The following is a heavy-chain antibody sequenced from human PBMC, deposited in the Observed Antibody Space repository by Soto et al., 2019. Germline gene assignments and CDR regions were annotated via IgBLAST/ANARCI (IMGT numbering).Heavy chain of an antibody. D-gene: IGHD2-8*01. V-gene: IGHV3-74*01. CDR2: INSDGSGT. J-gene: IGHJ4*02. CDR3: SRDDEGYKMGY. CDR1: GFTFSNYW. Sequence: EVQLVESGGGLVQPGGSLRLSCAASGFTFSNYWMDWVRQAPGKGLVWVSRINSDGSGTRYADSVTCRFTIFRDNAKNTLYLQMKSLRAEDTAVYYCSRDDEGYKMGYWGQGTLVTVSS.